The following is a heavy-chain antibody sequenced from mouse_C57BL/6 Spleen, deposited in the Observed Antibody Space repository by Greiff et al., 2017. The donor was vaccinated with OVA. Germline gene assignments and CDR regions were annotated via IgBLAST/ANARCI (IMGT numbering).Heavy chain of an antibody. CDR2: ISSGGSYT. V-gene: IGHV5-6*01. D-gene: IGHD2-3*01. CDR1: GFTFSSYG. J-gene: IGHJ1*03. Sequence: EVKVVESGGDLVKPGGSLKLSCAASGFTFSSYGMSWVRQTPDKRLEWVATISSGGSYTYYPDSVKGRFTISRDNAKNTLYLQMSSLKSEDTAMYYCARHYDEGYFDVWGTGTTVTVSS. CDR3: ARHYDEGYFDV.